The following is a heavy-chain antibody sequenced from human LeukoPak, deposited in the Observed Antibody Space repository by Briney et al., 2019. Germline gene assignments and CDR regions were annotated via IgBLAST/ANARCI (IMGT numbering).Heavy chain of an antibody. V-gene: IGHV3-23*01. Sequence: GGSLRLSCAASGFTFSSYAMSWVRQAPGKGLEWVSAIISSGDNTYYAASVKGRFTISRDNSKNALYLQMNSLRAEDTALYYCAKDSSGLYRGSYRDYWGQGTLVTVSS. J-gene: IGHJ4*02. CDR3: AKDSSGLYRGSYRDY. D-gene: IGHD1-26*01. CDR2: IISSGDNT. CDR1: GFTFSSYA.